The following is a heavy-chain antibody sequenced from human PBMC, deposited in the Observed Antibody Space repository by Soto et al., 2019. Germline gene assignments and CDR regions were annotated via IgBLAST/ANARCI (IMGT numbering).Heavy chain of an antibody. Sequence: ASVEVSFTASGYTFTSDGISWVRKAPGQGLEWLGWISAYNGNTNYAQKLQGRVTMTTDTSTSTAYMELRSLRSDDTAVYYCARADIVVVRYYGMDVWGQGTTVTVSS. CDR1: GYTFTSDG. J-gene: IGHJ6*02. CDR3: ARADIVVVRYYGMDV. D-gene: IGHD2-2*01. V-gene: IGHV1-18*01. CDR2: ISAYNGNT.